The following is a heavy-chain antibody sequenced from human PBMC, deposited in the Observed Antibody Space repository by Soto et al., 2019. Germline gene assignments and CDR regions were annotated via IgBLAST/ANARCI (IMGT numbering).Heavy chain of an antibody. V-gene: IGHV1-69*13. D-gene: IGHD1-26*01. CDR2: LIPLFNTP. Sequence: SVKVSCKTSGGTFNNYAIYWVRQAPGQGLDWMGGLIPLFNTPNYAQKFQGRVTITADESTSTAYMELSSLRSEDTAVYYCARDSGSFDDAFDIWGQGTMVTVSS. J-gene: IGHJ3*02. CDR3: ARDSGSFDDAFDI. CDR1: GGTFNNYA.